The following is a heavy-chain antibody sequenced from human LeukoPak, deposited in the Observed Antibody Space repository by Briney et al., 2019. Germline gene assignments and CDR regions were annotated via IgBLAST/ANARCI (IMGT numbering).Heavy chain of an antibody. D-gene: IGHD3-10*01. CDR2: INHSGST. V-gene: IGHV4-34*01. J-gene: IGHJ4*02. Sequence: SETLSLTCAVYGGSFSGYYWSWIRQPPGKGLEWIGEINHSGSTNYNPSLKSRVTISVDTSKNQFSLKLSSVTAADTAVYYCARLVGRDFGELLYPPYYFDYWGQGTLVTVSS. CDR1: GGSFSGYY. CDR3: ARLVGRDFGELLYPPYYFDY.